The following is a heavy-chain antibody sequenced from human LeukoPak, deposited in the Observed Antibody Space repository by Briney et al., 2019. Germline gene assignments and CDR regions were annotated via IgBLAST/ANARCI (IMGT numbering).Heavy chain of an antibody. CDR1: GGSINDHY. CDR2: VYPSGVT. Sequence: SETLSLTCTVSGGSINDHYWSWIRQPAGQELEWIGRVYPSGVTNYNASLKSRITMSVETSKNQFSLSLTSVTAADTALYYCAREVSWYGEVLYFDSWGQGTLVTVSS. V-gene: IGHV4-4*07. J-gene: IGHJ4*02. CDR3: AREVSWYGEVLYFDS. D-gene: IGHD6-13*01.